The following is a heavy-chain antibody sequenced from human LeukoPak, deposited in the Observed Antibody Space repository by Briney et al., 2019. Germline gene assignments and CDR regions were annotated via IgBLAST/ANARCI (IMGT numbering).Heavy chain of an antibody. D-gene: IGHD3-10*01. J-gene: IGHJ4*02. V-gene: IGHV3-33*01. CDR2: IWYDGSNK. Sequence: PGGSLRPSCAASGFTFSSYGMHWVRQAPGKGLEWVAVIWYDGSNKYYADSVKGRFTISRDNSKNTLYLQTNSLRAEDTAVYYCAREAYRAFDYWGQGTLVTVSS. CDR1: GFTFSSYG. CDR3: AREAYRAFDY.